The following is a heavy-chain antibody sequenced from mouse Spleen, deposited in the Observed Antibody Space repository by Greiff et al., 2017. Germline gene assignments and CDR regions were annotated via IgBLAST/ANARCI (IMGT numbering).Heavy chain of an antibody. CDR1: GYTFSSYW. V-gene: IGHV1-9*01. CDR3: AREGLSTKAMDY. Sequence: QVQLQQPGAELVKPGASVKISCKATGYTFSSYWIEWVKQRPGHGLEWIGEILPGSGSTNYNEKFKGKATFTADTSSNTAYMQLSSLTSEDSAVYYCAREGLSTKAMDYWGQGTSVTVSS. J-gene: IGHJ4*01. CDR2: ILPGSGST. D-gene: IGHD5-5*01.